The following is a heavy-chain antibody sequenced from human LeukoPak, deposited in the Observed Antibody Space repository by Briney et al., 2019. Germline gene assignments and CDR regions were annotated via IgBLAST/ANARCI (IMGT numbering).Heavy chain of an antibody. CDR3: ARGDCTNGVCYRLHDY. Sequence: ASVKVSCKVSGYTLTELSMHWVRQAPGQGLEGMGWISAYNGNTNYAQKLQGRVTMTTDTSTSTAYMELRSLRSDDTAVYYCARGDCTNGVCYRLHDYWGQGTLVTVSS. D-gene: IGHD2-8*01. J-gene: IGHJ4*02. V-gene: IGHV1-18*01. CDR1: GYTLTELS. CDR2: ISAYNGNT.